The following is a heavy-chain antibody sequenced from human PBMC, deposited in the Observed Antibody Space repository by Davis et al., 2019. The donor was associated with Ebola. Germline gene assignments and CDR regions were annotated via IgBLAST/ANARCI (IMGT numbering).Heavy chain of an antibody. Sequence: SVKVSCKASGGTFSSYAISWVRQAPGQGLEWMGGIIPILGIANYAQKFQGRVTITADESTSTAYMELSSLRSEDTAVYYCARDQDYYGSGSYDYYFDYWGQGTLVTVSS. V-gene: IGHV1-69*10. CDR3: ARDQDYYGSGSYDYYFDY. CDR1: GGTFSSYA. CDR2: IIPILGIA. D-gene: IGHD3-10*01. J-gene: IGHJ4*02.